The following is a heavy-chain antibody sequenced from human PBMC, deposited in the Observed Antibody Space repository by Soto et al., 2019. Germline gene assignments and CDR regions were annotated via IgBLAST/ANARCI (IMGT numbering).Heavy chain of an antibody. D-gene: IGHD1-1*01. CDR1: GFTFSSYA. V-gene: IGHV3-30-3*02. Sequence: QVQLVESGGGVVQPGRSLRLPCAASGFTFSSYAMHWVRQAPGKGLEWVAVISYDGSNKYYADSVKGRFTISRDNSKNTLYLQMNSLRAEDTTVYYCAKSNDDYYYYYGMDVWGQGTTVTVSS. CDR2: ISYDGSNK. CDR3: AKSNDDYYYYYGMDV. J-gene: IGHJ6*02.